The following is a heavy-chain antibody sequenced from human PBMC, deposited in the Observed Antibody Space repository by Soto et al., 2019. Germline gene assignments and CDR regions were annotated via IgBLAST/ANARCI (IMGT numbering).Heavy chain of an antibody. CDR1: GFIFENFG. J-gene: IGHJ5*02. V-gene: IGHV3-23*01. Sequence: GGSLRLSCAASGFIFENFGMSWVRQAPGKGLGWISSISGSGFKKYYADSVKGRFTISRDNSKSTVYLELNNLSAEDTAVYHCAKNQGVELVPLATVDWFDPWGQGSVVTVSS. D-gene: IGHD1-26*01. CDR3: AKNQGVELVPLATVDWFDP. CDR2: ISGSGFKK.